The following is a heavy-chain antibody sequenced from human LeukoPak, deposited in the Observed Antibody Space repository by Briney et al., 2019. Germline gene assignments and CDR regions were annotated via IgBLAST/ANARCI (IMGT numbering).Heavy chain of an antibody. CDR1: GGSISGGGYY. Sequence: SETLSLTCTVSGGSISGGGYYWSWIRQHPGKGLEWIGYIYYSGSTYYNPSLKSRVTISVDTSKYQFSLKLSSVTAADTAVYYCARDLGGYYDSSGYYYWGQGTLVTVSS. CDR3: ARDLGGYYDSSGYYY. J-gene: IGHJ4*02. D-gene: IGHD3-22*01. CDR2: IYYSGST. V-gene: IGHV4-31*03.